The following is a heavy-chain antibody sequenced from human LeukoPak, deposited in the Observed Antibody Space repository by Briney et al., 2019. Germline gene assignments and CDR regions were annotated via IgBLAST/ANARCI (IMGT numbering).Heavy chain of an antibody. CDR3: ARSTFNYGAFDI. CDR1: GGTLSSYT. Sequence: GASVKVSCKASGGTLSSYTISWVRQAPGQGLEWMGRIIPILGIANYAQKFQGRVTITADKSTSTAYMELSSLRSEDTAVYYCARSTFNYGAFDIWGQGTMVTVSS. V-gene: IGHV1-69*02. D-gene: IGHD4-11*01. J-gene: IGHJ3*02. CDR2: IIPILGIA.